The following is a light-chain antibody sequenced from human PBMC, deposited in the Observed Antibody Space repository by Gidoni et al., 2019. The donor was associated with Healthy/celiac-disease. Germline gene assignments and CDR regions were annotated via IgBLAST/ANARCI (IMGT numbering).Light chain of an antibody. CDR2: QDS. Sequence: SYELTQPPSVSGSPGQTASITCSGDKLGDKYACWYQQKPGQSPVLVIYQDSKRPSGIPDGFSCSNSGNTATLTISGTQAMDEADYYCQAWDSSTVVFGGGTKLTVL. V-gene: IGLV3-1*01. J-gene: IGLJ2*01. CDR3: QAWDSSTVV. CDR1: KLGDKY.